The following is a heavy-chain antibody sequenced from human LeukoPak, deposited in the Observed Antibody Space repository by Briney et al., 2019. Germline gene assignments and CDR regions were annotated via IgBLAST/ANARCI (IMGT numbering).Heavy chain of an antibody. CDR3: ARDLSFYGSGSYYFDY. V-gene: IGHV1-2*02. D-gene: IGHD3-10*01. J-gene: IGHJ4*02. CDR1: GYTFTGYY. CDR2: INPNSGGT. Sequence: GASVKVSCKASGYTFTGYYMHWVRQAPGQGLEWMGWINPNSGGTNYAQKFQGRVTMTRDTSISTAYMEMSSLRSDDTAVYYCARDLSFYGSGSYYFDYWGQGNPGHRLL.